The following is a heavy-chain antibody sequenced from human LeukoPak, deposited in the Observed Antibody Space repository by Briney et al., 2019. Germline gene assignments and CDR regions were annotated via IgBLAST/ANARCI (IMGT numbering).Heavy chain of an antibody. D-gene: IGHD6-19*01. CDR1: GFTFSSYA. V-gene: IGHV3-30*04. J-gene: IGHJ4*02. Sequence: GGSLRLSCAASGFTFSSYAMHWVRQAPGKGLEWVAVISCDGSNKYYADSVKGRFTISRDNSKNTLYLQMNSLRAEDTAVYYCARMYSSGFSFGFDYWGQGTLVTVSS. CDR2: ISCDGSNK. CDR3: ARMYSSGFSFGFDY.